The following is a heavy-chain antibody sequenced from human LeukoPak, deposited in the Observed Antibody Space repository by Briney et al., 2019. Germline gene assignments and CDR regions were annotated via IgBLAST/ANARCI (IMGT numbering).Heavy chain of an antibody. CDR3: AGTYFYDADDIDY. Sequence: PSETLSLTCTVSGGSVSSGSYYWSWIRQPPGKGLEWIGYIYYSGRTNYNPSLKSRVTISVDTSKMQFSLKLTSVTAADTAVYYCAGTYFYDADDIDYWGQGTLVTVSS. V-gene: IGHV4-61*01. D-gene: IGHD3-22*01. CDR2: IYYSGRT. J-gene: IGHJ4*02. CDR1: GGSVSSGSYY.